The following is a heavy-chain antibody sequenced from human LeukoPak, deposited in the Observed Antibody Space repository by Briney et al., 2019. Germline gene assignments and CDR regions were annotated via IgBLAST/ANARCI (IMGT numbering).Heavy chain of an antibody. J-gene: IGHJ6*03. V-gene: IGHV3-53*01. CDR3: ARAGSGSPYYYYYYMDV. CDR2: IYSGGST. CDR1: GFTVSSNY. Sequence: GGSLRLSCAASGFTVSSNYMSWVRQAPGKGLEWVSVIYSGGSTYYADSVKGRFTISRDNSKNTLYLQMNSLRAEDTAVYYCARAGSGSPYYYYYYMDVWGKGTTVTISS. D-gene: IGHD3-10*01.